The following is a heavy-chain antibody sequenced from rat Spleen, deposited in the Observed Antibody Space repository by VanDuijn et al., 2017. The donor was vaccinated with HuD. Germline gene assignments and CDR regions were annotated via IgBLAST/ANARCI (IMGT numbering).Heavy chain of an antibody. D-gene: IGHD1-2*01. V-gene: IGHV2S12*01. CDR2: ISSGGST. CDR3: ARSKSSYSDY. Sequence: QVQLKESGPGLVQPSQTLSLTCTVSGFSLTSYHVSWVRQPPGKGLEWIAAISSGGSTYYNSVLKSRLSISRDTSKSQVFLKMNSLQTEDTAMYFCARSKSSYSDYWGQGVMVTVSS. CDR1: GFSLTSYH. J-gene: IGHJ2*01.